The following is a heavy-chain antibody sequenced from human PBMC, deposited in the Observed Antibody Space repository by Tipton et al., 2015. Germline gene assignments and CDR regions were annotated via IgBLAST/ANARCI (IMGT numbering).Heavy chain of an antibody. CDR3: ARGGCSSATCYSFDY. V-gene: IGHV1-69*01. CDR1: GGTFSSYA. CDR2: IIPMFGTA. Sequence: QSGPEVKKPGSSVKVSCKASGGTFSSYAISWVRQAPGQGLEWMGGIIPMFGTANYAQKFQGRVTITADESSSTAYMELSSLRSEDTAVYYCARGGCSSATCYSFDYWGQGTLVTAS. J-gene: IGHJ4*02. D-gene: IGHD2-2*01.